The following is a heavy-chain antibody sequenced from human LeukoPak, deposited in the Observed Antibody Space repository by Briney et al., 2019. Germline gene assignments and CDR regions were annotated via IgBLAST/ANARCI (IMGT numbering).Heavy chain of an antibody. V-gene: IGHV1-8*02. D-gene: IGHD1-26*01. CDR2: MNPTSGNT. Sequence: ASVKVSCKASGYTFSSYDINWVRQATGQGLEWMGWMNPTSGNTGYAQKFQGRVTMTRNTSISTAYMELSSLRSDDTAVYYCARDRLRVGARGEDAFDIWGQGTMVTVSS. CDR3: ARDRLRVGARGEDAFDI. J-gene: IGHJ3*02. CDR1: GYTFSSYD.